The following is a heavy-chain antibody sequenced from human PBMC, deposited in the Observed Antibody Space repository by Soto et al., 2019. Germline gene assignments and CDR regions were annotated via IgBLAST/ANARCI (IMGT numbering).Heavy chain of an antibody. Sequence: EVQLVASGGGLVQPGGSLRLSCAASGFTFSSYSMNWVRQAPGKGLEWVSYISSSGSTIYYADSVKGRFTISRDNAKNSLYLQMNSLRDEDTAVYYCARDRQDYYDSSGYYPYWYFDLWGRGTLVTVSS. CDR1: GFTFSSYS. V-gene: IGHV3-48*02. J-gene: IGHJ2*01. D-gene: IGHD3-22*01. CDR3: ARDRQDYYDSSGYYPYWYFDL. CDR2: ISSSGSTI.